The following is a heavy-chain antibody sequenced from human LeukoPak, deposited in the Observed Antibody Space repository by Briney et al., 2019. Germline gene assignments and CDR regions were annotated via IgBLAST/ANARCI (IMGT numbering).Heavy chain of an antibody. CDR1: GFTFSSFG. Sequence: PGGSLRLSCAASGFTFSSFGMHWVRQAPGKGLEWVAGISYDGSSKYYADSVKGRFTISRDNSRNTLYLQMNSLRAEDTAVYYCARDPGMIVVGAGVDYWGQGTLVTVSS. V-gene: IGHV3-30*03. J-gene: IGHJ4*02. CDR3: ARDPGMIVVGAGVDY. CDR2: ISYDGSSK. D-gene: IGHD1-26*01.